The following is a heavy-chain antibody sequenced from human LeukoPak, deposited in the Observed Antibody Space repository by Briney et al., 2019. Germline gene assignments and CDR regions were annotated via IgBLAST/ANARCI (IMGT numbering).Heavy chain of an antibody. CDR1: GYSISSGYY. CDR3: ARGRPHLDY. CDR2: IYHSGST. J-gene: IGHJ4*02. Sequence: SETLSLTCTVSGYSISSGYYWGWIRQPPGKGLEWIGSIYHSGSTNYNPSLKSRVTISVDTSKNQFSLKLSSVTAADTAVYYCARGRPHLDYWGQGTLVTVSS. V-gene: IGHV4-38-2*02.